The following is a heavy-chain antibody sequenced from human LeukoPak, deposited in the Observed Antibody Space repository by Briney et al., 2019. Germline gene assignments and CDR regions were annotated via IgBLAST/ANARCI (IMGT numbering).Heavy chain of an antibody. D-gene: IGHD6-19*01. Sequence: PGGSLRLSCSASGFTFSRNVMHWVRQAPGKGLEWVAVISYDGSNKYYADSVKGRFTISRDNSKNTLHLQMNSLRVEDTAVYYCARKDERAVAGTISESCLDYWGQGTLVTVSS. J-gene: IGHJ4*02. CDR3: ARKDERAVAGTISESCLDY. V-gene: IGHV3-30-3*01. CDR2: ISYDGSNK. CDR1: GFTFSRNV.